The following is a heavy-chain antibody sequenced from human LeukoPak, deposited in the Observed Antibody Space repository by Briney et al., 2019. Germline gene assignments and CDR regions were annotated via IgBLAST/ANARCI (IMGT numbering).Heavy chain of an antibody. CDR3: ARSYDYGDYGLTWFDP. V-gene: IGHV3-11*06. Sequence: GGSLRLSCAASGFTFSDYYMSWIRQAPGKGLEWVSYISSSSSYTNYADSVKGRFTISRDNAKNSLYLQMNSPRAEDTAVYYCARSYDYGDYGLTWFDPWGQGTLVTVSS. D-gene: IGHD4-17*01. CDR1: GFTFSDYY. J-gene: IGHJ5*02. CDR2: ISSSSSYT.